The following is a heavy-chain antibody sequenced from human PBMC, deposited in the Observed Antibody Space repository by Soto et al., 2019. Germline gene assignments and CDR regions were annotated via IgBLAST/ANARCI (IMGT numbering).Heavy chain of an antibody. CDR2: IIPIFGTA. CDR1: GGTFSSYA. Sequence: QVQLVQSGAEVKKPGSSVKVSCKASGGTFSSYAFIWVRQAPGQGLEWMGGIIPIFGTANYAQKIQGRVTITADESTSTAYRELSSLRSEDTAVYYCARVTYYYDSSGYFLDYWGQGTLVTVSS. D-gene: IGHD3-22*01. J-gene: IGHJ4*02. CDR3: ARVTYYYDSSGYFLDY. V-gene: IGHV1-69*01.